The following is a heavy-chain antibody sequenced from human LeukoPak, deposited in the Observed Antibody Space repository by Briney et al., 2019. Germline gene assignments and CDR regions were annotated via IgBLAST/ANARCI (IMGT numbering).Heavy chain of an antibody. Sequence: ETLSLTCTVSGGSISSSSYYWGWVRQAPGKGLEWVSSISSSSSYIYYADSVKGRFTISRDNAKNSLYLQMNSLRAEDTAVYYCARGPIITMIVVGSPPIDYWGRGTLVTVSS. CDR1: GGSISSSSYY. D-gene: IGHD3-22*01. V-gene: IGHV3-21*01. J-gene: IGHJ4*02. CDR2: ISSSSSYI. CDR3: ARGPIITMIVVGSPPIDY.